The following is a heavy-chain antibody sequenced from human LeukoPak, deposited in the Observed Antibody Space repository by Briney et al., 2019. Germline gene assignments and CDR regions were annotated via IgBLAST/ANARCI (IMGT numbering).Heavy chain of an antibody. CDR1: GFTFDDYA. D-gene: IGHD2-2*03. CDR2: ISWNSGSI. Sequence: GGSLRLSCAASGFTFDDYAMHWVRQAPGKGLEWVSGISWNSGSIGYADSVKGRFTISRDNAKNTLYLQMNSLRDEDTAVYYCAKDSHWIFDDWGQGTLVTVSS. J-gene: IGHJ4*02. V-gene: IGHV3-9*01. CDR3: AKDSHWIFDD.